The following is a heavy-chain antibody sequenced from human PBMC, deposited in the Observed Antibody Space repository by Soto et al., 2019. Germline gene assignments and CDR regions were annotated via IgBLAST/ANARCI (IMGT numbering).Heavy chain of an antibody. CDR2: INPNGGVT. V-gene: IGHV1-2*02. D-gene: IGHD3-10*01. J-gene: IGHJ4*02. CDR1: GYTFTGYY. Sequence: QVQLVQSGAEVKKPGASVKVSCKASGYTFTGYYVHWVRQAPGQGLEWMGWINPNGGVTKYAQKFQGRVTMTRDTSINSAYMELSSLRSDDTAVYYCARDRGDSGSYYTFNYWGQGTLVTVSS. CDR3: ARDRGDSGSYYTFNY.